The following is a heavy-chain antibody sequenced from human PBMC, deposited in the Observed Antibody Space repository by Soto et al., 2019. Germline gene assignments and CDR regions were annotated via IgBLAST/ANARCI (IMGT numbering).Heavy chain of an antibody. CDR1: GYTFTSYD. J-gene: IGHJ4*02. Sequence: QVQLVQSGAEVKKHVSSVRVSCKASGYTFTSYDIDWVRQATGQGLEWMGWMNPFSGNAVYTQKFKNRVTMTRDTSINTAYMEMSGLRSEDTAVYYCSRGQGNHWGQGSLVTVSS. CDR2: MNPFSGNA. V-gene: IGHV1-8*01. CDR3: SRGQGNH.